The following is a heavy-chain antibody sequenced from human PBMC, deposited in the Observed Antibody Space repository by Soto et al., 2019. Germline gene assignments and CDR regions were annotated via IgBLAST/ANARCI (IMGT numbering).Heavy chain of an antibody. CDR3: ARAFRGYDFWSGIRGHYFDY. J-gene: IGHJ4*02. CDR2: INHSGST. D-gene: IGHD3-3*01. V-gene: IGHV4-34*01. Sequence: PSETLSLTCAVYGGSFSGCYWSWMRQPPGKGLEWIGEINHSGSTNYNPSLKSRVTISVDTSKNQFSLKLSSVTAADTAVYYCARAFRGYDFWSGIRGHYFDYWGQGTLVTVSS. CDR1: GGSFSGCY.